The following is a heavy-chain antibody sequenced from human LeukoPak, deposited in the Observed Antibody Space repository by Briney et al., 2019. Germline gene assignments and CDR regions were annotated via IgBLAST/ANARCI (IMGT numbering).Heavy chain of an antibody. V-gene: IGHV3-66*01. CDR3: ARDLGYSAYATVRGYAVDI. Sequence: GGSLRLSCAASGFTVSTNYMSWVRQAAGEGLEWDSTTYSGGSTYYADAVNGRFTISRDITQNTLHLQMNSLRAEDTAVYYCARDLGYSAYATVRGYAVDIWGQGTMVTVSS. CDR2: TYSGGST. D-gene: IGHD5-12*01. CDR1: GFTVSTNY. J-gene: IGHJ3*02.